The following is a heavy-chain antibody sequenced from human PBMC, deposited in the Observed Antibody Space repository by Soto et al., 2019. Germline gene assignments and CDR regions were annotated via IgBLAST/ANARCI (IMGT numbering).Heavy chain of an antibody. J-gene: IGHJ4*02. CDR2: ISAYNGNT. CDR1: GYTFTSYG. D-gene: IGHD6-6*01. V-gene: IGHV1-18*01. Sequence: ASLKVSCKASGYTFTSYGISWVRQAPGQGLEWMGWISAYNGNTNYAQKLQGRVTMTTDTSTSTAYMELRSLRSDDTAVYYCARDPRYSSSSTALYSDYWGQGTLVTVSS. CDR3: ARDPRYSSSSTALYSDY.